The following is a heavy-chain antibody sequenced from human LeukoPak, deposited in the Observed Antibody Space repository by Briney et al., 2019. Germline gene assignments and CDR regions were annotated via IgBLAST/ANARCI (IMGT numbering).Heavy chain of an antibody. CDR3: ATNYYDSSGYFPDFDY. D-gene: IGHD3-22*01. J-gene: IGHJ4*02. CDR2: ISGSGRDT. CDR1: GFTFSSYA. Sequence: PGGSLRFSCAASGFTFSSYAMNWVRQAPVKGLEWVSGISGSGRDTYYADSVKGRFTISRDNSKNTLYLQMNSLRADDTAVYYCATNYYDSSGYFPDFDYWGQGALVSVSS. V-gene: IGHV3-23*01.